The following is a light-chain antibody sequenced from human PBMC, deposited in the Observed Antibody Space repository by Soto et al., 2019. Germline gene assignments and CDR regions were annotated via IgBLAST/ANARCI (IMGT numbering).Light chain of an antibody. CDR2: LAS. CDR3: LQHNSYPLT. J-gene: IGKJ3*01. Sequence: GGRVTITCRASQGIRNDLGWYQQRPGKASKRLIYLASSLQSGVPSRFSGSGSGTEFTLTISRLQPEDSATYYCLQHNSYPLTFGPGTKVDIK. V-gene: IGKV1-17*01. CDR1: QGIRND.